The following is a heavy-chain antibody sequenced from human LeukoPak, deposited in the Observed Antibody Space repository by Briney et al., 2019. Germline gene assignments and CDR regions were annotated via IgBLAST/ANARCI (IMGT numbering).Heavy chain of an antibody. CDR2: ISGSGSTI. V-gene: IGHV3-11*01. Sequence: GGSLRLSCAASGLTFSDYYMSWIRQAPGKGLEWVSYISGSGSTIYYADSVKGRFTISRDNAKNSLYLQMNSLRAEDTAVYYCARNKPRDYYDSSGYYRTWGQGTLVTVSS. J-gene: IGHJ5*02. CDR1: GLTFSDYY. D-gene: IGHD3-22*01. CDR3: ARNKPRDYYDSSGYYRT.